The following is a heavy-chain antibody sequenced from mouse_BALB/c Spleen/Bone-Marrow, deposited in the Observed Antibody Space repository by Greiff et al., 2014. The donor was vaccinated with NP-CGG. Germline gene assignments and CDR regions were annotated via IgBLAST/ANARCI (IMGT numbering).Heavy chain of an antibody. V-gene: IGHV5-6*01. CDR3: ARRGRCNERDDMDY. Sequence: VQLKESGGDLVKPGGSLKLSCAASGFTFSTYGMSWVRQTPDKRLEWVATINSGGSYTYYPDSVKGQITIARDKSKNTLYLQMSSLKSEDTAMYYCARRGRCNERDDMDYWGQGTSVTVSS. CDR1: GFTFSTYG. J-gene: IGHJ4*01. CDR2: INSGGSYT.